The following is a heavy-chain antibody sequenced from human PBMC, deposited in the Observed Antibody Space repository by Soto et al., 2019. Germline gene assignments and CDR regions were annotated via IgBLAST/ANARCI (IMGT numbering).Heavy chain of an antibody. CDR1: GFTLNSFF. Sequence: GGSLRLSXAASGFTLNSFFMHWVRHAPGKGLMWVSRISNDGSSTTYADSVKGRFTISRDNARNTLYLQMNSLRADDTAVYFCVRDQDSRGYSVFNLWGQGAQVTVSS. CDR3: VRDQDSRGYSVFNL. V-gene: IGHV3-74*01. CDR2: ISNDGSST. D-gene: IGHD3-22*01. J-gene: IGHJ5*02.